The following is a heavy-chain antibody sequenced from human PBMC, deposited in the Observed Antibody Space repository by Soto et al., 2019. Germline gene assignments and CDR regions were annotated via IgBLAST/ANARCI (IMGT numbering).Heavy chain of an antibody. D-gene: IGHD3-10*01. CDR1: GYSFTSYW. J-gene: IGHJ4*02. CDR2: IDPSDSYT. V-gene: IGHV5-10-1*01. CDR3: ARHRTSDYYGSEVTFDY. Sequence: GESLKISCKGSGYSFTSYWISWVRQMPGKGLEWMGRIDPSDSYTNYSPSFQGHVTISADKSISTAYLQWSRLKASDTAMYYCARHRTSDYYGSEVTFDYWGQGTLVTVSS.